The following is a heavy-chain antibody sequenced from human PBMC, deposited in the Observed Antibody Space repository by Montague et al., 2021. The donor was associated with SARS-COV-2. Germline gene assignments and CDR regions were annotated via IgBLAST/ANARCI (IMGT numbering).Heavy chain of an antibody. J-gene: IGHJ4*02. D-gene: IGHD4-23*01. V-gene: IGHV4-4*07. Sequence: SETLSLTCTVSGDSITYFYWSWIRQPAGKGLEWIGRVSSSGSTNYNPSLRSRVSMSVDASTSQFSLKLSSVTAADTAVYYCARDVVTHLGTFDYWSRGTLVTVSS. CDR1: GDSITYFY. CDR3: ARDVVTHLGTFDY. CDR2: VSSSGST.